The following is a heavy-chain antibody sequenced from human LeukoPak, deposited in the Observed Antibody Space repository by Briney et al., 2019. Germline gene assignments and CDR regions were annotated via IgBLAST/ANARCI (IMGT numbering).Heavy chain of an antibody. J-gene: IGHJ4*02. D-gene: IGHD6-13*01. CDR1: GFTFSRYS. CDR2: ISSSSSTK. V-gene: IGHV3-48*01. CDR3: ARGIAAAGSY. Sequence: GGSLRLSCAASGFTFSRYSMNWVRQAPGKGLEWVSYISSSSSTKHYADSVKGRFTISRDNAKNSLYLQMNSLRVEDTAVYYCARGIAAAGSYWGQGTLVTVSS.